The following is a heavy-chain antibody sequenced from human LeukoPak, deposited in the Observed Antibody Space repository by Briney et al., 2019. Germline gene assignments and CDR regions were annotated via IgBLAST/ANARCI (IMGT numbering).Heavy chain of an antibody. D-gene: IGHD1-1*01. CDR3: AKDHGTTLGAFDY. Sequence: GGSLRLSCAASGFTFSSHWMHWVRQAPGKGLVWVSRINSDGSSISYADSVKGRFTISRDNAKNTLYLQMNSLRAEDTAVYYCAKDHGTTLGAFDYWGQGTLVTVSS. CDR2: INSDGSSI. J-gene: IGHJ4*02. CDR1: GFTFSSHW. V-gene: IGHV3-74*01.